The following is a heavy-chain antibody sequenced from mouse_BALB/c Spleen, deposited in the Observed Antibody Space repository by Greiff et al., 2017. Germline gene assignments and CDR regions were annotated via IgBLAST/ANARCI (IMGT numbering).Heavy chain of an antibody. CDR1: GFNIKDSY. CDR3: APFTTAEGYAMDY. D-gene: IGHD1-2*01. V-gene: IGHV14-3*02. Sequence: EVQLVESGAELVKPGASVKLSCTASGFNIKDSYMHWVKQRPEQGLEWIGRIDPANGNTKYDPKFQGKATITADTSSNTAYLQLSSLTSEDTAVYYCAPFTTAEGYAMDYWGQGTSVTVSA. J-gene: IGHJ4*01. CDR2: IDPANGNT.